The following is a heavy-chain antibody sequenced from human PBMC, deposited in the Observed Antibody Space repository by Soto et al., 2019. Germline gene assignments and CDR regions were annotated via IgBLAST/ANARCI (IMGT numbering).Heavy chain of an antibody. Sequence: QVQLVESGGGVVQPGRSLRLSCAASGFTFSSYAMHWVRQAPGKGLEWVAVISYDGSNKSYADSVKGRFTISRDNSKNTLYLQMNSLRAEDTAVYYCASLTTYYYDSSLLDYWGQGTLVTVSS. J-gene: IGHJ4*02. CDR1: GFTFSSYA. CDR2: ISYDGSNK. D-gene: IGHD3-22*01. CDR3: ASLTTYYYDSSLLDY. V-gene: IGHV3-30-3*01.